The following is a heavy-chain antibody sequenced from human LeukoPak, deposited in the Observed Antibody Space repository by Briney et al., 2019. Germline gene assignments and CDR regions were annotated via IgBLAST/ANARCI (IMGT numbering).Heavy chain of an antibody. D-gene: IGHD6-13*01. CDR3: ARERGAAASTNWFDP. CDR2: ISWNSGSI. J-gene: IGHJ5*02. Sequence: GGSLRLSCAASGFTFDDYAMHWVRHAPGKGMEWVSGISWNSGSIVYADSVKGRFTICRDNAKNSLYLQMNRLRAEDTAVYYCARERGAAASTNWFDPLGQGTLVTVSS. CDR1: GFTFDDYA. V-gene: IGHV3-9*01.